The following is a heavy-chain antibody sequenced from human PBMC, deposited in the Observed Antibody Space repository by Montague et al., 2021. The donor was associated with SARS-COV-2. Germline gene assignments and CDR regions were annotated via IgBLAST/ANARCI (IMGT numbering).Heavy chain of an antibody. D-gene: IGHD3-22*01. CDR1: DGSFSDYS. Sequence: SETLSLTCAVYDGSFSDYSWTWIHQPPGKGLEWIGGINHRGSTNYNPSLKSRVAISVDTSKNQFSLKMTSVTAADTAVYYCARGRQHINMVVVVVTGGEYYFDFWGQGTLVAVSS. V-gene: IGHV4-34*01. J-gene: IGHJ4*02. CDR2: INHRGST. CDR3: ARGRQHINMVVVVVTGGEYYFDF.